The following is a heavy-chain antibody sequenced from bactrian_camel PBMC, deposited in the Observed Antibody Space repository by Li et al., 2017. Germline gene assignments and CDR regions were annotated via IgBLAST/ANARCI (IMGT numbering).Heavy chain of an antibody. Sequence: HVQLVESGGGSVQSGGSLRLSCAASGYSYGNYCVGWFRLAPGKEHEEVASRYTGGGSTYYADSVKGRFTISRHDASYTMFLQMNDLKLEDTAMYYCATDQSDGSYYSDCRHPADFADVGQGTQVTVS. CDR1: GYSYGNYC. D-gene: IGHD4*01. V-gene: IGHV3S1*01. J-gene: IGHJ4*01. CDR2: RYTGGGST.